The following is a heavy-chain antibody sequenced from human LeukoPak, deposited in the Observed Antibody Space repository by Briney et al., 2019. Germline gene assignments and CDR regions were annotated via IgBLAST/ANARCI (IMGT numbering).Heavy chain of an antibody. Sequence: GGSLRLSCAASGFAFSDYYMSWIRQAPGKGLEWVSYISHSGSNMYHADSVKGRFTISRDNAKNSLHLQMNSLRAEDTAVYYCARDGIAAAFDYWGQGTLVTVSS. CDR2: ISHSGSNM. J-gene: IGHJ4*02. D-gene: IGHD6-13*01. V-gene: IGHV3-11*04. CDR3: ARDGIAAAFDY. CDR1: GFAFSDYY.